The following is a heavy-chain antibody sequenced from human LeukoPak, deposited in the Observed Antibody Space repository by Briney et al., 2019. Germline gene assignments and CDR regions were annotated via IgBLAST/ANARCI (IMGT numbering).Heavy chain of an antibody. CDR1: GFTFSSYG. CDR2: ISYDGSNK. D-gene: IGHD6-19*01. CDR3: AKAYPSSGWCGYFDY. V-gene: IGHV3-30*18. J-gene: IGHJ4*02. Sequence: TGGSLTLSCAASGFTFSSYGMHWVRQAQGKGLEWVAVISYDGSNKYYADSVKGRFTISRDNSKNTLYLQMNSLRAEDTAVYCCAKAYPSSGWCGYFDYWGQGTLVTVSS.